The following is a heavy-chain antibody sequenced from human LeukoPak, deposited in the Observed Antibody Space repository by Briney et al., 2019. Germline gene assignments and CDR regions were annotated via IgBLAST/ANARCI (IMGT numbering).Heavy chain of an antibody. J-gene: IGHJ6*03. CDR1: GGSFSGYY. CDR3: ARTYYGSGSYPNYYYYYYMDV. V-gene: IGHV4-34*01. CDR2: INHSGST. Sequence: SETLSLTCAVYGGSFSGYYWSWIRQPPGKGLEWIGEINHSGSTNYNPSLKSRVTISVDTSKNQFSLKLSSVTAADTAVYYCARTYYGSGSYPNYYYYYYMDVWGKGTTVTISS. D-gene: IGHD3-10*01.